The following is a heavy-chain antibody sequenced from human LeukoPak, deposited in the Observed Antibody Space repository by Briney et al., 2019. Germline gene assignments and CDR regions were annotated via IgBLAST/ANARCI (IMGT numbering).Heavy chain of an antibody. Sequence: GTSVKVSCKASGYIFSDYYIHWVRQPPGQGLEWMGWINPKSGDTNYAQKFQGRDTMTRDTSITTSYMELSRLRSEDTAVYYCARRGSSSSEYFHRWGQGTLVTVSS. V-gene: IGHV1-2*02. D-gene: IGHD6-6*01. CDR1: GYIFSDYY. J-gene: IGHJ1*01. CDR2: INPKSGDT. CDR3: ARRGSSSSEYFHR.